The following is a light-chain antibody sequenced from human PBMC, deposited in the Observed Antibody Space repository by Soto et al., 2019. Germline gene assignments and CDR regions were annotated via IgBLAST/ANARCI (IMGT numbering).Light chain of an antibody. J-gene: IGLJ2*01. V-gene: IGLV2-14*01. CDR2: EVS. CDR1: SSDVGGYTY. CDR3: NSYTSSSTYVV. Sequence: QSVLTQPASVSGSPGQSITISCTGTSSDVGGYTYVSWYQQHPGKAPKLMIYEVSNRPSGVSNRFSGSKSGNTASLTISGLQAEDEADYYCNSYTSSSTYVVFGGGTRSPS.